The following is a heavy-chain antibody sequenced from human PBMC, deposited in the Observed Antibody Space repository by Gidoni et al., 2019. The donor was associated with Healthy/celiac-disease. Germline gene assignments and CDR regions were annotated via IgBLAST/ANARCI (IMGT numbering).Heavy chain of an antibody. CDR1: VRPFSRYA. Sequence: QVQLVQSGPEVNMPGSSVKVSCKPSVRPFSRYAISWVRQAPGQGLEWMGGIIPIVGTAKDAQKVQGRVTMTADESTSTAYMELSSLRSEDTAVYYCARDVAATPGGWFDPWGQGTLVTVSS. V-gene: IGHV1-69*01. CDR3: ARDVAATPGGWFDP. CDR2: IIPIVGTA. J-gene: IGHJ5*02. D-gene: IGHD2-15*01.